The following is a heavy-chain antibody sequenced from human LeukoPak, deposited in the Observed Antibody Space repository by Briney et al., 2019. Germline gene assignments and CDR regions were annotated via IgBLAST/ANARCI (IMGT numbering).Heavy chain of an antibody. CDR3: ARVGGTMVRGLGSYYYYGMDV. D-gene: IGHD3-10*01. J-gene: IGHJ6*02. CDR1: GGSISSGDYY. Sequence: SETLSLTCTVSGGSISSGDYYWSWIRQPPGKGLEWIGYIYYSGSTNYNPSLKSRVTISVDTSKNQFSLELSSVTAADTAVYYCARVGGTMVRGLGSYYYYGMDVWGQGTTVTVSS. V-gene: IGHV4-61*08. CDR2: IYYSGST.